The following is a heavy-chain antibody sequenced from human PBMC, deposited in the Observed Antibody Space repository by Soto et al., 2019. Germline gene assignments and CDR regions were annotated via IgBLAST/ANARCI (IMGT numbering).Heavy chain of an antibody. J-gene: IGHJ6*02. V-gene: IGHV3-53*01. CDR2: IYTGGNT. Sequence: PGGSLRLSCAASGVTVLSYYMSWVRQPPGKGLEWVSVIYTGGNTYYADSVKGRFTISRDNSKNTLHLQMNSLRAEDTAVYYCARYSNYPYYYYPIDVWGQGTTVTVSS. D-gene: IGHD4-4*01. CDR3: ARYSNYPYYYYPIDV. CDR1: GVTVLSYY.